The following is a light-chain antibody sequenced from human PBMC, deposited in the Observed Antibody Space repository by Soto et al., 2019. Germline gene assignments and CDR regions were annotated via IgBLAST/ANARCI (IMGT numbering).Light chain of an antibody. CDR3: QQYLIYPLT. CDR1: QSLSIW. V-gene: IGKV1-5*03. CDR2: KAS. J-gene: IGKJ4*01. Sequence: DIQMTQSPSTLSASVGDRGTITCRASQSLSIWLAWYQQKPGKAPRILIYKASTLESGVPSRFSGSGSDTEFTLTISGLQPDDFATYYCQQYLIYPLTFGGGTKVEIK.